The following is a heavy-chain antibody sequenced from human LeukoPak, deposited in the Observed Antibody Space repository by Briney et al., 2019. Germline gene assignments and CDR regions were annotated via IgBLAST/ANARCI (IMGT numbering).Heavy chain of an antibody. CDR3: AREASSGYSRAFDI. V-gene: IGHV4-61*01. Sequence: SETLSLTCTVSGVSVSNGNYYWGWLRQPPGKALEWIGYIYYTGSTSYNPSLEGRVTISVDTSKNQFSLKLSSVTAADTAVYYCAREASSGYSRAFDIWAKGQWSPSLQ. J-gene: IGHJ3*02. D-gene: IGHD3-22*01. CDR1: GVSVSNGNYY. CDR2: IYYTGST.